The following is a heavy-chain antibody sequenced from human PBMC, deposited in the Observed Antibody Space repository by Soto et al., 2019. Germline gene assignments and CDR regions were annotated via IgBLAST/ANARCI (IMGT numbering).Heavy chain of an antibody. CDR3: AKDLGRLWFGEPYYYYYMDV. CDR1: GFTFSSYA. CDR2: ISGSGGST. J-gene: IGHJ6*03. V-gene: IGHV3-23*01. Sequence: PGGSLRLSCAASGFTFSSYAMSWVRQAPGKGLEWVSAISGSGGSTYYADSVKGRFTISRDNSKNTLYLQMNSLRAEDTPVYYWAKDLGRLWFGEPYYYYYMDVWGKGTTVTVSS. D-gene: IGHD3-10*01.